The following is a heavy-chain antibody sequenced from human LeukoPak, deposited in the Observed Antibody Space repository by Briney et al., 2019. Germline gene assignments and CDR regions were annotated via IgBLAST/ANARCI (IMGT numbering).Heavy chain of an antibody. D-gene: IGHD2-2*01. CDR2: ISSSSSYI. V-gene: IGHV3-21*01. CDR3: ARDVYCSSTSCYEFDY. CDR1: GFTFSSYS. J-gene: IGHJ4*02. Sequence: GGSLRLSCAASGFTFSSYSMNWLRQAPGKGLEWVSSISSSSSYIYYADSVKGLFTISRDNAKNSLYLQMNSLRAEDTAVYYCARDVYCSSTSCYEFDYWGQGTLVTVSS.